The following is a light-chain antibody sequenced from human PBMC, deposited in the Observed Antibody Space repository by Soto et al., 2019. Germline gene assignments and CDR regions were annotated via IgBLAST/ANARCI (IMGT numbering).Light chain of an antibody. Sequence: IVLTQSPGTLSLSPGERATLSCRASQSVSSSYLVWYQQRPGQPPRLLIYGTSTRAAGISDRFSRSGSGTDFTLNTYRLEPAEHAAYSCQQYGTSDLTVRGVTKV. CDR1: QSVSSSY. CDR3: QQYGTSDLT. J-gene: IGKJ4*01. V-gene: IGKV3-20*01. CDR2: GTS.